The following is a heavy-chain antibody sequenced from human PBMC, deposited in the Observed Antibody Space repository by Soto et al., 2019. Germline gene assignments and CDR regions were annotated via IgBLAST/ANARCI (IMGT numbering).Heavy chain of an antibody. CDR2: INRDGSEK. D-gene: IGHD3-16*01. CDR3: ARWGFQGADY. V-gene: IGHV3-7*05. J-gene: IGHJ4*02. CDR1: GFTFSDYW. Sequence: GGSLRLSCVASGFTFSDYWMTWVRQAPGKGLEWVANINRDGSEKYYLDSVKGQFTISRDNAKNSMYLQMNSLRAEDTAVYYCARWGFQGADYWGQGTLVTGSS.